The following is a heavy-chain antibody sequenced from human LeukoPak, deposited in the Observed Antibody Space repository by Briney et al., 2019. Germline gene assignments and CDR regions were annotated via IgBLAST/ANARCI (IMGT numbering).Heavy chain of an antibody. CDR3: ARGTMIVVVRDWFDP. D-gene: IGHD3-22*01. J-gene: IGHJ5*02. CDR2: INPNGGGT. V-gene: IGHV1-2*06. CDR1: GYTFTGYY. Sequence: ASVKVSCKASGYTFTGYYMHWVRQAPGQGLEWMGRINPNGGGTNYAQKFQGRVTMTRDTSISTAYMELSRLRSDDTAVYYCARGTMIVVVRDWFDPWGQGTLVTVSS.